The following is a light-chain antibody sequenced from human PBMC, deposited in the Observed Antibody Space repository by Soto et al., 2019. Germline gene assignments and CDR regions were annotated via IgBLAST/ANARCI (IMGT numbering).Light chain of an antibody. V-gene: IGLV3-9*01. CDR2: RDN. Sequence: SSELTQPLSVSLALGQTAKITCGGRNIGGKNVHWYQQKPGQAPLLVIYRDNNRPSGIPGRFSGSNSGNTATLIISRVQAGDEADYYCQVWDSSTVVFGGGTKLTVL. CDR1: NIGGKN. CDR3: QVWDSSTVV. J-gene: IGLJ2*01.